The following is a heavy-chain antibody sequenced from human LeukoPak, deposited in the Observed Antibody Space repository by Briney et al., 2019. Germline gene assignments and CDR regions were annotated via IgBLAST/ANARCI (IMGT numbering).Heavy chain of an antibody. Sequence: ASVKVSCKASGYTFTGFYMYWVRQAPGQGLQWMGWINPSTGGTKYVQRFQGRVTMTRDTSINTAYMELSRLRSDDTAVYYCATGFVVIGAFDIWGQGTLVAVSS. J-gene: IGHJ3*02. CDR2: INPSTGGT. D-gene: IGHD2-21*01. CDR1: GYTFTGFY. CDR3: ATGFVVIGAFDI. V-gene: IGHV1-2*02.